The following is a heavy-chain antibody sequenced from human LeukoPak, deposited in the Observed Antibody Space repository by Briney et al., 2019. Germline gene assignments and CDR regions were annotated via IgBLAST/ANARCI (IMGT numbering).Heavy chain of an antibody. D-gene: IGHD3-22*01. J-gene: IGHJ3*02. CDR1: GFTFSSYA. Sequence: GGSLRLSCAASGFTFSSYAMHWARQAPGKGLEWVAVISYDGSNKYYADSVKGRFTISRDNSKNTLYLQMNSLRAEDTAVYYCASMEMGGPYYYDSSQRAFDIWGQGTMVTVSS. CDR2: ISYDGSNK. V-gene: IGHV3-30-3*01. CDR3: ASMEMGGPYYYDSSQRAFDI.